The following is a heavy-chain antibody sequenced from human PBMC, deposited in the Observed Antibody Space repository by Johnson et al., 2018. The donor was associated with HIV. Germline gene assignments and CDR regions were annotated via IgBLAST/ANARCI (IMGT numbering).Heavy chain of an antibody. D-gene: IGHD2-15*01. Sequence: QVQLVESGGGLVKPGGSLRLSCAASGITFSDFYMSWIRQAPGKGLEWVSYISSSGGTIYYADSVKGRFTISRDNAKNSLYVEMNSLRAEDTALYYCARSKDCSGGSCPDAFDIWGQGTMVIVSS. CDR2: ISSSGGTI. CDR3: ARSKDCSGGSCPDAFDI. CDR1: GITFSDFY. V-gene: IGHV3-11*01. J-gene: IGHJ3*02.